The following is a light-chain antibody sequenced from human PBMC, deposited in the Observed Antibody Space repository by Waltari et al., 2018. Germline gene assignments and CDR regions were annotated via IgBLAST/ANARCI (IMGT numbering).Light chain of an antibody. J-gene: IGLJ2*01. CDR2: KDS. V-gene: IGLV3-25*03. CDR3: QSADSSGTVV. CDR1: ALPKQY. Sequence: SYELPQPPSVSVSPGQTARITCSGDALPKQYAYWYQQKPGQAPVLVIYKDSERPSGIPERFSGSSSETTVTLTISGVQAEDEADYYCQSADSSGTVVFGGGTKLTVL.